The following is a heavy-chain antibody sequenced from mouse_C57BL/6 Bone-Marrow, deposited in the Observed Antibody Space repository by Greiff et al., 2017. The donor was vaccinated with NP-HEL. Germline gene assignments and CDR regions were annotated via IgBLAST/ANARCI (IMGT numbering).Heavy chain of an antibody. CDR2: IDPENGDT. Sequence: VQLKQSGAELVRPGASVKLSCTASGFNIKDAYMHWVKQRPEQGLEWIGWIDPENGDTEYASKFQGKATITADTSSNTAYLQLSSLTSEDTAVYYCTKGAWFAYWGQGTLVTVSA. J-gene: IGHJ3*01. CDR3: TKGAWFAY. V-gene: IGHV14-4*01. CDR1: GFNIKDAY.